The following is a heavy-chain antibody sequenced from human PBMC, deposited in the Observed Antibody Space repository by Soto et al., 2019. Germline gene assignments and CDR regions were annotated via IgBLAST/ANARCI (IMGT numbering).Heavy chain of an antibody. CDR1: GFTFSSYG. CDR3: AKARLPYSYYGLDV. V-gene: IGHV3-30*18. CDR2: ISYDGSNK. Sequence: PGGSLRLSCAASGFTFSSYGMHWVRQAPGKGLEWVAVISYDGSNKHYADSVKGRFTISRDNSKNTLYLQMNSLRAEDRAVYCCAKARLPYSYYGLDVWGQGTTVTVSS. J-gene: IGHJ6*02. D-gene: IGHD6-25*01.